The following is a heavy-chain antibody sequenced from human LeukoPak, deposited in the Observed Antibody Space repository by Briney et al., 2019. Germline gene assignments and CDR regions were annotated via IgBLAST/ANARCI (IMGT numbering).Heavy chain of an antibody. CDR2: ISAHNGNT. V-gene: IGHV1-18*01. Sequence: ASVKVSCKASGYSFTSYGISWVRQAPGQGLEWMGWISAHNGNTKYAQEVQGRVTMTTDTSTSTAYMELSSLRSEDTAVYYCASLEMATIRVRFWGQGTMVTVSS. CDR3: ASLEMATIRVRF. D-gene: IGHD5-24*01. CDR1: GYSFTSYG. J-gene: IGHJ3*01.